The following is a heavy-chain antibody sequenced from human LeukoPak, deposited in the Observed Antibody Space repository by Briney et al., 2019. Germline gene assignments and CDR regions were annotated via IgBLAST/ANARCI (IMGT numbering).Heavy chain of an antibody. CDR2: INHSGST. CDR1: GGSFSGYY. D-gene: IGHD2-8*01. V-gene: IGHV4-34*01. J-gene: IGHJ5*02. CDR3: ARGRTSGNWFDP. Sequence: SETLSLTCAVYGGSFSGYYWSWIRQPPGKGLEWIGEINHSGSTNYNPSLKSRVTISVDTSKNQFSLKLSSVTAADTAVYYCARGRTSGNWFDPWGRGTLVTVSS.